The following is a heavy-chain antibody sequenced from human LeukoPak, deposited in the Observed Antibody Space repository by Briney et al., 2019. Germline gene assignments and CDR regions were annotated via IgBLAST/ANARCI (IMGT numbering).Heavy chain of an antibody. CDR3: ARSPISSSWRFGLDY. V-gene: IGHV4-30-2*01. Sequence: PSETLSLTCTVSGVSISSGGYYWSWIRQPPGKGLEWIGYIYHSGSTYYNPSLKSRVTISVDRSKNQFSLKLSSVTAADTAVYYCARSPISSSWRFGLDYWGQGTLVTVSS. CDR1: GVSISSGGYY. CDR2: IYHSGST. D-gene: IGHD6-13*01. J-gene: IGHJ4*02.